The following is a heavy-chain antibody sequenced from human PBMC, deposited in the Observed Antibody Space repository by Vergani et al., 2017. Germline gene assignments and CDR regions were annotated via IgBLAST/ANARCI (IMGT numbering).Heavy chain of an antibody. Sequence: QVQLVQSGAEVKKPGSSVKVSCKASGGTFSSYAISWVRQAPGQGLEWMGGIIPIFGTANYAQKFQGRVTLTADESTSTAYMELSSLRSEDTAVYYCARAGYCSSTSCYTDYYYGMDVWGQGTTVTVSS. D-gene: IGHD2-2*02. V-gene: IGHV1-69*12. CDR2: IIPIFGTA. CDR3: ARAGYCSSTSCYTDYYYGMDV. CDR1: GGTFSSYA. J-gene: IGHJ6*02.